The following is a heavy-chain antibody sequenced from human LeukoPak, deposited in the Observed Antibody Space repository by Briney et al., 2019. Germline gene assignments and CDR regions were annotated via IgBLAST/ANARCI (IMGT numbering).Heavy chain of an antibody. Sequence: GRSLRLSCAASGFTFDDYAMRWVRQAPGEGLGWDSGISWNSGSIGYADSVKGRFTISRDNAKNSLYLQMNSLRAEDTALYYCAKDREGYSSTFDYWGQGTLVTVSS. CDR3: AKDREGYSSTFDY. CDR2: ISWNSGSI. D-gene: IGHD6-19*01. CDR1: GFTFDDYA. V-gene: IGHV3-9*01. J-gene: IGHJ4*02.